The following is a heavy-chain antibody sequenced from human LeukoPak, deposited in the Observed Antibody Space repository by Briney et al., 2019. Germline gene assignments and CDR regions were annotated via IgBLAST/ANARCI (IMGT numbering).Heavy chain of an antibody. J-gene: IGHJ5*02. CDR1: GFSLSTSGIC. CDR2: IDWDDDK. Sequence: SGPTLVNPTQTLTLTCTSSGFSLSTSGICVSWIRQPPGKALEWLALIDWDDDKYYSTSLKTRLTISKDTSKNQVVLTMTNMDPVDTATYYCARIRPYGSGSYILDPWGQGTLVTVSS. V-gene: IGHV2-70*01. D-gene: IGHD3-10*01. CDR3: ARIRPYGSGSYILDP.